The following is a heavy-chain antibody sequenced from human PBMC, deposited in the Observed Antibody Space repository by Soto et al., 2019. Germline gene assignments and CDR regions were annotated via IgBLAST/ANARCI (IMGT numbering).Heavy chain of an antibody. CDR2: LWYDGSRE. Sequence: QVQLVESGGGVVQPGRSLRLSCAASGFSVNTHVIHWIRQAPCKGLEWVAVLWYDGSREYYADSVKGRFTISRDNSKNMMYLQMDNLRVEDTAVYYCARVPRFDTWYFDYWGQGNLATVSS. J-gene: IGHJ4*02. V-gene: IGHV3-33*01. D-gene: IGHD2-2*02. CDR3: ARVPRFDTWYFDY. CDR1: GFSVNTHV.